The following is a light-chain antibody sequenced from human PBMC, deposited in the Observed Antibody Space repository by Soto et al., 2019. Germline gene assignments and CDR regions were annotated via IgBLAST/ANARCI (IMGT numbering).Light chain of an antibody. J-gene: IGLJ2*01. CDR1: SSDVGVYKF. Sequence: QSVLTQPPSVSGSPGQSVAISCTGLSSDVGVYKFVSWYQQRPGKAPKLIIYDVNKCPSGIPDRFSGSKSGDTASLTISGLRAEDEADYYCCSYASTFAVFGGGTQLTVL. CDR3: CSYASTFAV. CDR2: DVN. V-gene: IGLV2-11*01.